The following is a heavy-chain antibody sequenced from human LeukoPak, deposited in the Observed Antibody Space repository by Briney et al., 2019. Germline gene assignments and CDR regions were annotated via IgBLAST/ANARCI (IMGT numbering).Heavy chain of an antibody. CDR2: FDPEDGET. D-gene: IGHD3-22*01. J-gene: IGHJ4*02. V-gene: IGHV1-24*01. CDR1: GYTLTELS. Sequence: GASVKVSCKVSGYTLTELSMHWVRQAPGKGLEWMGGFDPEDGETIYAQKFQGRVTMTEDTSTDTAYMELSSLRSEDTAVYYCATVTPVITMIVVVIGNYFDYWGRGTLVTVSS. CDR3: ATVTPVITMIVVVIGNYFDY.